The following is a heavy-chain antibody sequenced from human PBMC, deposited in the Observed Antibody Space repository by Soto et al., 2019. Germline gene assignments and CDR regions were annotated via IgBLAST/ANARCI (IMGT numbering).Heavy chain of an antibody. CDR2: ISYDGSDK. CDR3: AREGSGWSPLVY. CDR1: GFTFSSYA. Sequence: SLRLSGAASGFTFSSYAMHWVRQAPGKGLEWVAVISYDGSDKYYADSVKGRFTISRDNSXXXLXXXMXSXXAEXTAVYYCAREGSGWSPLVYWGQGTLDPLSS. D-gene: IGHD6-19*01. V-gene: IGHV3-30-3*01. J-gene: IGHJ4*02.